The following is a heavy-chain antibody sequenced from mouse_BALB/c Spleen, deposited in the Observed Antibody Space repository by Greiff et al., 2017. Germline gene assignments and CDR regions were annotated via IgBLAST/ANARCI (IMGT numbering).Heavy chain of an antibody. CDR2: IYPGDGDT. CDR3: ARGSGKTAMDY. D-gene: IGHD1-3*01. J-gene: IGHJ4*01. CDR1: GYAFSSYW. V-gene: IGHV1-80*01. Sequence: VQLKESGAELVRPGSSVKISCKASGYAFSSYWMNWVKQRPGQGLEWIGQIYPGDGDTNYNGKFKGKATLTADKSSSTAYMQLSSLTSEDSAVYFCARGSGKTAMDYWGQGTSVTVSS.